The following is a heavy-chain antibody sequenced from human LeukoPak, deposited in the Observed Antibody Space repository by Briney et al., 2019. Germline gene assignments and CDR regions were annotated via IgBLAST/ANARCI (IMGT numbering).Heavy chain of an antibody. CDR1: GFTFSSYA. CDR3: AKVLGSVNLYYFDY. D-gene: IGHD2-8*02. J-gene: IGHJ4*02. V-gene: IGHV3-23*01. Sequence: GGSLRLSCAASGFTFSSYAMSWVRQAPGKGLEWVSAISGSGGSTYYADSVKGRFTISRDNSKNTLYLQTNSLRAEDTAAYYCAKVLGSVNLYYFDYRGQGTLVTVSS. CDR2: ISGSGGST.